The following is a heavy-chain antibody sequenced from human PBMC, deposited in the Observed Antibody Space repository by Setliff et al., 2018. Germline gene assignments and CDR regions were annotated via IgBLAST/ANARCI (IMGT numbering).Heavy chain of an antibody. D-gene: IGHD4-17*01. CDR3: ARALYGDYPRACCGFDI. CDR2: IYHDGNN. CDR1: GFTFSDHH. J-gene: IGHJ3*02. Sequence: GSLRLSCAASGFTFSDHHMDWVRQAPGKGLEWVGKIYHDGNNNNHPSVHYSPSLKSRVTISIDKSKNHFSLRLSSVTAADTALYYCARALYGDYPRACCGFDIWGRGTMVTVSS. V-gene: IGHV4-4*02.